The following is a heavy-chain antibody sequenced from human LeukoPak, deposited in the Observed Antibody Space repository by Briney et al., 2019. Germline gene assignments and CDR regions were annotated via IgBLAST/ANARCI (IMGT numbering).Heavy chain of an antibody. V-gene: IGHV4-59*08. Sequence: SETLSLTCTVSAASISSYYWSWIRQPPGKGLEWIGYIYYSGSTNYNPSLKSRVTISIDTSKKQFSLKLSSVTAADTAVYYCARRILNNYGPDYGAQGTLATVPS. CDR1: AASISSYY. CDR3: ARRILNNYGPDY. J-gene: IGHJ4*02. D-gene: IGHD3-10*01. CDR2: IYYSGST.